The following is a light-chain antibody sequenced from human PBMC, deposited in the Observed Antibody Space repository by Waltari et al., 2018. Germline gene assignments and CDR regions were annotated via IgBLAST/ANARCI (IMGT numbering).Light chain of an antibody. V-gene: IGKV3-11*01. CDR3: QQRGNWPSGYT. CDR1: QTVSSY. J-gene: IGKJ2*01. Sequence: EIVLTQSPATLSLSPGERATLSCRASQTVSSYLAWYQQKPGQAPRLLIFDAPRRATGIPARFSGSGSGTEFTLTISSLEPEDFGVYYCQQRGNWPSGYTFGQGTKLEIK. CDR2: DAP.